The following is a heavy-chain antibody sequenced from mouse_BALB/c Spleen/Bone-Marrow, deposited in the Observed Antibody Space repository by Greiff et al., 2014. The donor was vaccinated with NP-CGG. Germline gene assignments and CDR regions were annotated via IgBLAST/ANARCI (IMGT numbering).Heavy chain of an antibody. J-gene: IGHJ2*01. CDR1: GYSFTGYY. CDR3: ARSWDY. Sequence: EVQLVESGPDLVKPGASVKISCKASGYSFTGYYMHWVKQSHVKSLEWIGRINPYNGATTYNQNFKDKASLTVDKSSSTAYMGLHSLTSEDSAVYYCARSWDYWGQGTTLTVSS. V-gene: IGHV1-31*01. CDR2: INPYNGAT. D-gene: IGHD4-1*01.